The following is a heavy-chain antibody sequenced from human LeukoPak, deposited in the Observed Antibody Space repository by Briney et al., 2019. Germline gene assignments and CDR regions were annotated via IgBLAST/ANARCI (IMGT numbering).Heavy chain of an antibody. CDR1: GGSFSGFY. J-gene: IGHJ4*02. CDR2: VNRSGST. Sequence: SETLSLTCPVYGGSFSGFYWSWIRQPPGKGLEWIGEVNRSGSTNYNPSLKSRVTISVDTSKNQFSLKLSSVTAADTAVYYCARHDDGCYSYWGQGTLVTVSS. D-gene: IGHD4/OR15-4a*01. V-gene: IGHV4-34*01. CDR3: ARHDDGCYSY.